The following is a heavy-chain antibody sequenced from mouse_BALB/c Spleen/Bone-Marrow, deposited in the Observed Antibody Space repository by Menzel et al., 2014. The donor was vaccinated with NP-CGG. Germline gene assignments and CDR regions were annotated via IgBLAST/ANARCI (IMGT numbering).Heavy chain of an antibody. D-gene: IGHD2-1*01. J-gene: IGHJ3*01. V-gene: IGHV1S127*01. CDR3: TRSRDYGNWFAY. CDR1: GYTFTSYW. CDR2: IDPSDSYT. Sequence: QVQLQQSGAEPVKPGASVKMSCKASGYTFTSYWMHWVKQRPGQGLEWIGVIDPSDSYTSYNQKFKGKATLTVDTSSSTAYMQLSSLTSEDSAVYYCTRSRDYGNWFAYWGQGTLVTVSA.